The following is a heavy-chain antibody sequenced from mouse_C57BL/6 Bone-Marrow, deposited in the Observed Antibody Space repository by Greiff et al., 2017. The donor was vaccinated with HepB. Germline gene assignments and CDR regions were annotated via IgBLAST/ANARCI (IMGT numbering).Heavy chain of an antibody. J-gene: IGHJ3*01. CDR3: AREGWLLRRVAY. D-gene: IGHD2-3*01. Sequence: VQLQQSGAELARPGASVKLSCKASGYTFTSYGISWVKQRTGQGLEWIGEIYPRSGNTYYNEKFKGKATLTADKSSSTAYMELRSLTSEDSAVYFCAREGWLLRRVAYWGQGTLVTVSA. V-gene: IGHV1-81*01. CDR1: GYTFTSYG. CDR2: IYPRSGNT.